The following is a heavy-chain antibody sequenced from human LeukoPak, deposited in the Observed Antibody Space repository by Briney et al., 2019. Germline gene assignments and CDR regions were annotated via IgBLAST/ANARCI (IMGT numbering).Heavy chain of an antibody. V-gene: IGHV3-30*18. CDR2: IASDGSNK. CDR3: AKDLGTYYYYGMDV. J-gene: IGHJ6*02. D-gene: IGHD6-13*01. CDR1: GFTFSNCG. Sequence: GRSLRPSCAASGFTFSNCGMHWVRQAPGKGLEWVAVIASDGSNKYYADSVKGRFTISRDNSKNTLYLQMNSLRAEDTAVYYCAKDLGTYYYYGMDVWGQGTTVTVSS.